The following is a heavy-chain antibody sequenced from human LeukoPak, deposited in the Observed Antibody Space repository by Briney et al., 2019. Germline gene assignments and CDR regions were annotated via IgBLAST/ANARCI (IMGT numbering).Heavy chain of an antibody. CDR2: IHPNGRDT. J-gene: IGHJ4*02. CDR1: GYTFIDHH. V-gene: IGHV1-2*02. D-gene: IGHD3-10*01. Sequence: ASVKVSCKASGYTFIDHHILWVRQAPGQGLEWMGWIHPNGRDTQYAQKFQDRMTMTTDTSITTAYMELHSVTSDDTAVYYCSAHYGPGPVWGQGTLITASS. CDR3: SAHYGPGPV.